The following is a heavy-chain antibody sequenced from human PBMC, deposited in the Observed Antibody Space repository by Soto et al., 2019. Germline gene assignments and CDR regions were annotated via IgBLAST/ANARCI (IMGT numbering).Heavy chain of an antibody. D-gene: IGHD3-3*01. V-gene: IGHV4-31*03. CDR2: IYYSGNT. J-gene: IGHJ4*02. CDR1: GGSINSAGYY. Sequence: QVQLQESGPGLVKPSQTLSLTCTVSGGSINSAGYYWSWIRQHPGKGLEWIGYIYYSGNTYYNPSPKSRVTISLDTSKTQFSLKLDSVTAADPAVYYCARVQPLFGIINVFDNWGQGTLVTASS. CDR3: ARVQPLFGIINVFDN.